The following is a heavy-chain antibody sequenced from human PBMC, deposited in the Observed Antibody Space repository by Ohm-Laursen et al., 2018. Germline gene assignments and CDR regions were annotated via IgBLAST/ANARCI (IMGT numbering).Heavy chain of an antibody. Sequence: SLRLSCSASGFTFSNSWMTWVRQSPGKGLEWVSSISSSSSYIYYADSVKGRFTISRDNAKSSLYLQMHSLRGDDTAVYYCARDASAGGTLGWGQGTLVTVSS. V-gene: IGHV3-21*01. CDR2: ISSSSSYI. CDR3: ARDASAGGTLG. CDR1: GFTFSNSW. D-gene: IGHD6-13*01. J-gene: IGHJ4*02.